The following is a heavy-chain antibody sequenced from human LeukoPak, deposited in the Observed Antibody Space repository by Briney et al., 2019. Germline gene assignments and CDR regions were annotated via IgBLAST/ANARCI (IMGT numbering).Heavy chain of an antibody. Sequence: ASVKVSCMASGYTFTGYYMHWVRQAPGQGLEWMGWINPNSGGTNYAQKFQGRVTMTRDTSISTAYMELSRLRSDDTAVYYCAWVTDRDPATSAFDIWGQGTMVTVSS. CDR3: AWVTDRDPATSAFDI. V-gene: IGHV1-2*02. J-gene: IGHJ3*02. CDR1: GYTFTGYY. CDR2: INPNSGGT. D-gene: IGHD5-18*01.